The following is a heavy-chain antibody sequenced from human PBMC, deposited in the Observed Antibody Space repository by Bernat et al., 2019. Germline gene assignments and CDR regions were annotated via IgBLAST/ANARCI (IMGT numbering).Heavy chain of an antibody. CDR1: GYTFTTYG. Sequence: QVQLVQSGAEVKKPGASVKVSCKASGYTFTTYGISWVRQAPGQGLEWMGWISAYNGNTNYAQKLQGRVTMTTDTSTTTAYVELRSLRSDDTAVYYCARGGKGNILTGYHYFDYWGQGTLVTVSS. CDR2: ISAYNGNT. D-gene: IGHD3-9*01. CDR3: ARGGKGNILTGYHYFDY. J-gene: IGHJ4*02. V-gene: IGHV1-18*04.